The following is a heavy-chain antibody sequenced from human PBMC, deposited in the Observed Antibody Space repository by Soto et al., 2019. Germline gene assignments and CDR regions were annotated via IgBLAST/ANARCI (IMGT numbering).Heavy chain of an antibody. V-gene: IGHV4-39*01. D-gene: IGHD2-21*02. J-gene: IGHJ4*02. CDR3: ARQRTSVVTQAYFDS. Sequence: SETLSLTCTVAGDSINNRSYYWGWIRQPRGKGLEWIGSMYYSGSTYNNPSLKSRVSMSVDTSKNQFSLKLRSVTAADTALYYCARQRTSVVTQAYFDSWGQGALVTVSS. CDR1: GDSINNRSYY. CDR2: MYYSGST.